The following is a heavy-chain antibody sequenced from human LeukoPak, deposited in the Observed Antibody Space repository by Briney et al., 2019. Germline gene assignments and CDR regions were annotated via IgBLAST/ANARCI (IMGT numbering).Heavy chain of an antibody. Sequence: ASVKVSCKASGYTFASYYMHWVRQAPGQGLEWMGIINPSGGSTSYAQKFQGRVTMTRDTSTSTVYMELSSLRSEDTAVYYCARASHYDSSGYYYADFDYWGQGTLVTVSS. CDR1: GYTFASYY. CDR2: INPSGGST. V-gene: IGHV1-46*01. CDR3: ARASHYDSSGYYYADFDY. J-gene: IGHJ4*02. D-gene: IGHD3-22*01.